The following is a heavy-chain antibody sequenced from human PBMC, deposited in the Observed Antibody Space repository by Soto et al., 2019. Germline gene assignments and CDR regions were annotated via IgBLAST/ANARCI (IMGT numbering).Heavy chain of an antibody. CDR1: GDSFSRYA. J-gene: IGHJ6*02. D-gene: IGHD6-19*01. V-gene: IGHV1-69*01. Sequence: QVQLVQSGAEVKKPGSSVKVSCKASGDSFSRYAISWVRQAPGQGLEWMGGIIPIFGPSNYAQKLQGRVTITADESTSTAYMVLSSLKSQDTAVYFCAKATAVAVASTIHFFGMDAWGQGTTVTVSS. CDR2: IIPIFGPS. CDR3: AKATAVAVASTIHFFGMDA.